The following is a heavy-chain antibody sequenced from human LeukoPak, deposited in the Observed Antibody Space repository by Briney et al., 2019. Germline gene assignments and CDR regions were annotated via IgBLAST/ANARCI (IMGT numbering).Heavy chain of an antibody. J-gene: IGHJ5*02. D-gene: IGHD3-10*01. V-gene: IGHV1-46*01. CDR3: ASCGSGRDWFDP. Sequence: ASVKVSCKASGYTFTSYYMHWVRQAPGQGLEWMGIINPSGGSTSYAQKFQGRVTMTRDTSTSTVYMELSSLRSEDTAVYYCASCGSGRDWFDPWGQGTLVTVSS. CDR1: GYTFTSYY. CDR2: INPSGGST.